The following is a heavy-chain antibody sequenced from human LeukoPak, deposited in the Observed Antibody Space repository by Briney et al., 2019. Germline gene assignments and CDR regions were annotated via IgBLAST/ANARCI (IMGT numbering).Heavy chain of an antibody. J-gene: IGHJ4*02. CDR1: GGSISSDNYY. CDR3: ARVGYYDSSRDFDY. CDR2: IYYSGST. Sequence: SETLSLTCTVSGGSISSDNYYWGSIRQPPGKGLEWIGSIYYSGSTYYNPSLKSRVTISVDTSKNQFSLKLSSVTAADTAVYYCARVGYYDSSRDFDYWGQGTLVTVSS. D-gene: IGHD3-22*01. V-gene: IGHV4-39*07.